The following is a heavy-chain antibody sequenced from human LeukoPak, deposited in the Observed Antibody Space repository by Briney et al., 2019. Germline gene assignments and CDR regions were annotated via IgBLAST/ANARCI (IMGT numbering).Heavy chain of an antibody. CDR3: AKDDGYDY. D-gene: IGHD5-12*01. CDR2: ISYDGSNK. J-gene: IGHJ4*02. Sequence: SGGSLRLSCAASGFTFSSYGMHWVRQAPGKGLEWVAVISYDGSNKYYADSVKGRFTISRDNSKNTLYLQMNSLRAEDTAVYYCAKDDGYDYWGQGTLVTVSS. CDR1: GFTFSSYG. V-gene: IGHV3-30*18.